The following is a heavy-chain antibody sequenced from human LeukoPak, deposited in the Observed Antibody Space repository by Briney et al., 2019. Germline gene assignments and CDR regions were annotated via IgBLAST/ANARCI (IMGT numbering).Heavy chain of an antibody. Sequence: GGSLRLSCAASGFPFSTYAMNWVRLAPGKGLEWVPSIRGTGGDTYYADSVKGRFIISRDNSKNTLYLQMNSLRAEDTAVYYCAKSSWFDSFDYWGQGTLVTVSS. V-gene: IGHV3-23*01. CDR1: GFPFSTYA. CDR2: IRGTGGDT. J-gene: IGHJ4*02. D-gene: IGHD3-10*01. CDR3: AKSSWFDSFDY.